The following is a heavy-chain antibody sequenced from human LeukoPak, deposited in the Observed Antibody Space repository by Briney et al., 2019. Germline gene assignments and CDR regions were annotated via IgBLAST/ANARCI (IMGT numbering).Heavy chain of an antibody. J-gene: IGHJ4*02. D-gene: IGHD7-27*01. V-gene: IGHV3-72*01. CDR3: VRTISGDPRYF. CDR1: GFHFRSYA. CDR2: FRNKANSYTT. Sequence: GSLELSFATSGFHFRSYAISWVRPAPGEGLEWVGRFRNKANSYTTEYAPSVRGRFTISRDDSKNSLFLQMNSLKTQDTAVYYCVRTISGDPRYFWGQGILVTVSS.